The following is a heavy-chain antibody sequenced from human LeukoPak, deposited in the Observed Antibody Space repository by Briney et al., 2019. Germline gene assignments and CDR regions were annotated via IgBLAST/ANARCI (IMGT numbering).Heavy chain of an antibody. J-gene: IGHJ5*02. CDR3: ASTIAVAGPDWFDP. CDR2: IYYSGST. CDR1: GGSISSSSYY. V-gene: IGHV4-39*01. D-gene: IGHD6-19*01. Sequence: SETLSLTRTVSGGSISSSSYYWGWIRQPPGKGLEWIGSIYYSGSTYYNPSLKSRVTISVDTSKNQFSLKLSSVTAADTAVYYCASTIAVAGPDWFDPWGQGTLVTVSS.